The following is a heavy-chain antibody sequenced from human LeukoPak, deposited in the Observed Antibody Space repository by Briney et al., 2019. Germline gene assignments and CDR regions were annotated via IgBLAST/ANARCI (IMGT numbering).Heavy chain of an antibody. J-gene: IGHJ4*02. CDR2: IDPSDSYT. V-gene: IGHV5-10-1*01. CDR1: GYSFTSYW. Sequence: GESLKISCKGSGYSFTSYWISWVRQMPGKGLEWMGRIDPSDSYTNYSPSFQGHVTISADKSISTAYLQWSSLKASDTAMYYCAVYDRDARYSYGSPFDYWGQGTLVTVSS. CDR3: AVYDRDARYSYGSPFDY. D-gene: IGHD5-18*01.